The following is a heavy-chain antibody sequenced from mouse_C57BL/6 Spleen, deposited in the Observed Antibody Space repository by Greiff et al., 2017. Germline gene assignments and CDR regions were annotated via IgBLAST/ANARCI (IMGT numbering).Heavy chain of an antibody. CDR1: GYTFTSYW. CDR3: ARGIYDSNYYAMDY. Sequence: VQLQQSGAELVKPGASVKMSCKASGYTFTSYWITWVKQRPGQGLEWIGDIYPGSGSTNYNEKFKSKATLTVDKSSSTAYMQLSSLTSEDSAVYYCARGIYDSNYYAMDYWGQGTSVTVSS. CDR2: IYPGSGST. J-gene: IGHJ4*01. D-gene: IGHD2-4*01. V-gene: IGHV1-55*01.